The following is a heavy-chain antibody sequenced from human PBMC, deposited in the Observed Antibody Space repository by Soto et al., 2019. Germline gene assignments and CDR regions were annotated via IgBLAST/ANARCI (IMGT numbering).Heavy chain of an antibody. CDR1: GYTFTSYG. J-gene: IGHJ4*02. D-gene: IGHD5-12*01. CDR3: ARDRPRGYSGYEGDEYVDY. Sequence: ASVKVSCKASGYTFTSYGISWVRQAPGQGLEWMGWISAYNGNTNYAQKLQGRVTMTTDTSTSTAYMELRSLRSDDTAVYYCARDRPRGYSGYEGDEYVDYWGQGTLVTVSS. CDR2: ISAYNGNT. V-gene: IGHV1-18*01.